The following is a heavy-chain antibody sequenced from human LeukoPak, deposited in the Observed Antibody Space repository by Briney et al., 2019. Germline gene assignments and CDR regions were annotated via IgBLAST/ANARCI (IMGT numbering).Heavy chain of an antibody. V-gene: IGHV1-46*03. CDR1: GYTFTSYY. CDR3: ARATWKDSGSYYYYYYMDV. D-gene: IGHD1-26*01. CDR2: INPSGGST. Sequence: ASVKVSCKASGYTFTSYYMHWVRQAPGQGLEWMGIINPSGGSTSYAQKFQGRVTMTRDTSTSTVYMELSSLRSEDTAVYYCARATWKDSGSYYYYYYMDVWGKGTTVTVSS. J-gene: IGHJ6*03.